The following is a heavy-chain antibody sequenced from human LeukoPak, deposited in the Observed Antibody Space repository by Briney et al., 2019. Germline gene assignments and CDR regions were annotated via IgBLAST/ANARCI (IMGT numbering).Heavy chain of an antibody. D-gene: IGHD4-23*01. V-gene: IGHV3-23*01. CDR1: GCTFSSED. CDR3: AKGVVGGPGPHYNYPMDV. J-gene: IGHJ6*02. Sequence: PGGSLSLSCAASGCTFSSEDMTWIRQAPEKGLEWVSAVSGSGGSTYHADSVKGRFAISRDNSMNTLYLQMNSLSAEDTAVYYCAKGVVGGPGPHYNYPMDVWGQGTLVAVSS. CDR2: VSGSGGST.